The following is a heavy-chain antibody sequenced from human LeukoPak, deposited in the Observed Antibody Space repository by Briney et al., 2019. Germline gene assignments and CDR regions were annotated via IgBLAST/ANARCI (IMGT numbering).Heavy chain of an antibody. V-gene: IGHV3-48*03. CDR2: ISSSGSTI. J-gene: IGHJ5*02. CDR1: GFTFSSYE. Sequence: GGSLRLSCAASGFTFSSYEMNWVRQAPGKGLEWVSYISSSGSTIYYADSVKGRFTISRDNAKNSLYLQMNSPRAEDTAVYYCAREVSDGSGSYSSWFDPWGQGTLVTVSS. D-gene: IGHD3-10*01. CDR3: AREVSDGSGSYSSWFDP.